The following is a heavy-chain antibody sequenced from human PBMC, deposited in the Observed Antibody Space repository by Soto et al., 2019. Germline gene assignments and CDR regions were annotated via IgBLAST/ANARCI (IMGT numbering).Heavy chain of an antibody. Sequence: PSETLSLTCTVSGGSISSGDYYWSWIRQPPGKGLEWIGYIYYSGSTNYNPSLKSRVTISVDTSKNQFSLKLSSVTAADTAVYYCARGHSSGWIDAFDIWGQGTMVTVSS. V-gene: IGHV4-61*08. J-gene: IGHJ3*02. D-gene: IGHD6-19*01. CDR2: IYYSGST. CDR3: ARGHSSGWIDAFDI. CDR1: GGSISSGDYY.